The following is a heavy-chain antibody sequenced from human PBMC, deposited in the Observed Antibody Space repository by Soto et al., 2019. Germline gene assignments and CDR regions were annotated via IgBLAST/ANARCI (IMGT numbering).Heavy chain of an antibody. D-gene: IGHD3-22*01. V-gene: IGHV1-3*01. J-gene: IGHJ3*02. CDR2: INAGNGNT. Sequence: ASVKVSCKASGYTFTSYAMHWVRQAPGQRLEWMGWINAGNGNTKYSQKFQGRVTITRDTSASTAYMELSSLRSEDTAVYYCASGAYYYDSSGYYPDASDIWGQGTMVTVS. CDR3: ASGAYYYDSSGYYPDASDI. CDR1: GYTFTSYA.